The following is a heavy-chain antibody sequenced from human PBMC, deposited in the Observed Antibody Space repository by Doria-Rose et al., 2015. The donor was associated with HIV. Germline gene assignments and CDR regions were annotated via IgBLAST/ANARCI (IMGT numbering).Heavy chain of an antibody. CDR3: ARIKSXRWXHXXYFDX. CDR2: IFSDDAR. D-gene: IGHD2-15*01. V-gene: IGHV2-26*01. J-gene: IGHJ4*02. Sequence: QVTLKESGPVLVKPTETLTLTCTASGVSLSSPGMGVSWIRQPPGKALEWLANIFSDDARSYTTSLKSRLTISRGTSKSQVFLTMTDMXPVXXATXXCARIKSXRWXHXXYFDXXAXXPWSSSP. CDR1: GVSLSSPGMG.